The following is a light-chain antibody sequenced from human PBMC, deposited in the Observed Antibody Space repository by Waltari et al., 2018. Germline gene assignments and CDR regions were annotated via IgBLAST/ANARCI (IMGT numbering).Light chain of an antibody. Sequence: EIVLTQSPGTLSLSPGERATLSCRASQSNSKYLAWYQQKPGQAPRLLIYHASSRAAGIPDRFSGSGSGTDFSLSISRLEPEDFAVYYCQHYESLPVTFGQGTKVEIK. CDR3: QHYESLPVT. V-gene: IGKV3-20*01. CDR2: HAS. CDR1: QSNSKY. J-gene: IGKJ1*01.